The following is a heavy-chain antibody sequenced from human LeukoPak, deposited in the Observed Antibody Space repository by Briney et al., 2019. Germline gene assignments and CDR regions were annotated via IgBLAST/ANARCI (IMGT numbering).Heavy chain of an antibody. CDR1: GFTVSSNY. V-gene: IGHV3-53*01. CDR3: ASSYCSSTSCYLGFDY. J-gene: IGHJ4*02. D-gene: IGHD2-2*01. Sequence: GGSLRLSCAASGFTVSSNYMSWVRQAPGKGLEWVSVIYSGGSTYYADSVKGRFTISRDNSKNTLYLQMNSLRAEDTAVYYCASSYCSSTSCYLGFDYWGQGTTVTVSS. CDR2: IYSGGST.